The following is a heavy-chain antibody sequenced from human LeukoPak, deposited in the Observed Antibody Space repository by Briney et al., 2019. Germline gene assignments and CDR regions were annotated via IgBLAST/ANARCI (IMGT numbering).Heavy chain of an antibody. CDR1: GFTFSSYA. Sequence: GGSLRLSCAASGFTFSSYAMSWVRQAPGKGLEWVSAISGSGGSTYYADSVKGRFTISRDNSKDTLYLQMNSLRAEDTAVYYCAKWLVVPAAMPRFDYWGQGTLVTVSS. V-gene: IGHV3-23*01. J-gene: IGHJ4*02. CDR2: ISGSGGST. D-gene: IGHD2-2*01. CDR3: AKWLVVPAAMPRFDY.